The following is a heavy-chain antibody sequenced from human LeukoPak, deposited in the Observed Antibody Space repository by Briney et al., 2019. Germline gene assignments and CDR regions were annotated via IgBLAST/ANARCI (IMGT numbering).Heavy chain of an antibody. J-gene: IGHJ6*03. D-gene: IGHD3-22*01. V-gene: IGHV3-48*01. CDR2: ISGSSTTK. Sequence: PGGSLRLSCAASGFTFSSYSMNWVRQAPGKGLEWVSYISGSSTTKNYADSVKGRFTISRDSAKNSLYLQMNSLRAEDTAVYYCARDRSDYDDSSLYYYYMDVWGKGTTVTVSS. CDR1: GFTFSSYS. CDR3: ARDRSDYDDSSLYYYYMDV.